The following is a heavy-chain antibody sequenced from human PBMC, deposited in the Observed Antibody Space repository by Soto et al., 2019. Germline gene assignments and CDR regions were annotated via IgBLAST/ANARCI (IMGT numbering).Heavy chain of an antibody. Sequence: ASVKVSCKASGYTFTGYYMHWVRQAPGQGLEWMGWINPNSGGTNYAQKFQGWVTMTRDTSISTAYMGLSRLRSDDTAVYYCARDFDFWSGYYGMDVWGQGTTVTVSS. V-gene: IGHV1-2*04. J-gene: IGHJ6*02. CDR3: ARDFDFWSGYYGMDV. CDR2: INPNSGGT. D-gene: IGHD3-3*01. CDR1: GYTFTGYY.